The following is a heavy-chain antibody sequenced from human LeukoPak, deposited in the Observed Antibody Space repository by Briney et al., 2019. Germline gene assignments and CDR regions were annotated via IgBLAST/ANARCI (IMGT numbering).Heavy chain of an antibody. J-gene: IGHJ4*02. D-gene: IGHD6-19*01. V-gene: IGHV1-8*01. CDR2: MNPNSGNT. CDR3: AREIRSGWYIFDY. Sequence: ASVKVSCKASGYTFTSYDINWVRQATGQGLEWMGWMNPNSGNTGYAQKFQGGVTMTRNTSISTAYMELSSLRSEDTAVYYCAREIRSGWYIFDYWGQGTLVTVSS. CDR1: GYTFTSYD.